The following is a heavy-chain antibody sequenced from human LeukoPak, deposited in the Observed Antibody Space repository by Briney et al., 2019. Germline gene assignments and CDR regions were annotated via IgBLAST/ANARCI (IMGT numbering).Heavy chain of an antibody. Sequence: PGRSLRLSCAASGFTFSSYGMPWVRQAPGKGLEWVAVISYDGSNKYYADSVKGRFTISRDNSKNTLYLQMNSLRAEDTAVYYCAKVPSRYGSGSYSPLWGYWGQGTLVTVSS. CDR1: GFTFSSYG. J-gene: IGHJ4*02. CDR3: AKVPSRYGSGSYSPLWGY. D-gene: IGHD3-10*01. CDR2: ISYDGSNK. V-gene: IGHV3-30*18.